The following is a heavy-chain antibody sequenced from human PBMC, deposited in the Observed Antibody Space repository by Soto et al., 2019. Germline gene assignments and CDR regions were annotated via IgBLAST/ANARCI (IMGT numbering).Heavy chain of an antibody. CDR2: IIPIFGTA. CDR3: ARGRRITGASDY. D-gene: IGHD1-20*01. CDR1: GGTFSSYA. V-gene: IGHV1-69*13. Sequence: SVKVSFKASGGTFSSYAISWVRQAPGQGLEWMGGIIPIFGTANYAQKFQGRVTITADESTSTAYMELSSLRSEDTAVYYCARGRRITGASDYWGQGALVTVSS. J-gene: IGHJ4*02.